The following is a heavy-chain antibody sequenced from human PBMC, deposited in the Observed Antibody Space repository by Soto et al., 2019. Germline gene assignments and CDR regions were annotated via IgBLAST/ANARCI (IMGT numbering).Heavy chain of an antibody. Sequence: QVQLQESGPGLVKPSQTLSLTCTVSGGSISSGGYYWSWIRQHPGKGLEWIGYIYDSGSTYYNPSLKRRVTISVDTSKNQFALKLSSVTAADTAVYYCARSSTSANYFDYWGQGTLVTVSS. CDR2: IYDSGST. CDR1: GGSISSGGYY. V-gene: IGHV4-31*03. CDR3: ARSSTSANYFDY. J-gene: IGHJ4*02. D-gene: IGHD2-2*01.